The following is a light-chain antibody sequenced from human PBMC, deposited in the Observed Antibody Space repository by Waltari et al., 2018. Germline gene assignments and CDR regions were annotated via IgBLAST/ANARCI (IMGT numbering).Light chain of an antibody. V-gene: IGLV1-51*01. J-gene: IGLJ2*01. CDR1: TSNIGDNY. CDR3: GTWDGSLSVGV. Sequence: QAVLTQPPSVSAAPGQTVTISCSGTTSNIGDNYVSLYQQFPGTAPKLLIYDGYSRPSGIPDRFSGSKSGTSATLTITGLQTGDEADYYCGTWDGSLSVGVFGGGTKLTVL. CDR2: DGY.